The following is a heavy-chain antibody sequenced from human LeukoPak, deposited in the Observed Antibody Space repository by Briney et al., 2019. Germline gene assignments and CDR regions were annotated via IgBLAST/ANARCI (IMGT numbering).Heavy chain of an antibody. D-gene: IGHD4-23*01. CDR3: AKSETTVVTRGPAFDI. V-gene: IGHV3-15*01. CDR2: VKSKTDGGTT. CDR1: GFTFSNAW. Sequence: TTGGSLRLSCAASGFTFSNAWMNWVRQAPGKGLEWVGRVKSKTDGGTTDYAAPVKGRFTVSRDDSKNTLYLQMNSLRAEDTAVYYCAKSETTVVTRGPAFDIWGQGTMVTVSS. J-gene: IGHJ3*02.